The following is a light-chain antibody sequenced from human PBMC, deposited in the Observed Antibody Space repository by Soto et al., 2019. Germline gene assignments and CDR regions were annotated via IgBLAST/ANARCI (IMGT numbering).Light chain of an antibody. CDR2: GDN. J-gene: IGLJ1*01. Sequence: QSVRTQPPSVSVAPGQRVSISCTGSTSNIGAPYDVHWYQHLPGAAPKLLIYGDNNRPSGVPDRFSGSKSGTSASLAITSLQAEDEADYYCQSYDISLHNYVFGTGTKVTVL. CDR1: TSNIGAPYD. CDR3: QSYDISLHNYV. V-gene: IGLV1-40*01.